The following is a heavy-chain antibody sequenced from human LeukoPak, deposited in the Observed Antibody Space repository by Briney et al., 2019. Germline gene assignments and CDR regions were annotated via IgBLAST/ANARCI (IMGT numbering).Heavy chain of an antibody. CDR3: ARTKELLPFGYNWCDP. D-gene: IGHD2-15*01. J-gene: IGHJ5*02. CDR2: IIPIFGTA. V-gene: IGHV1-69*05. Sequence: ASVKVSCKASGGTFSSYAISWVRQAPGQGLEWMGGIIPIFGTANYAQKFQGRVTITTDESTSTAYMELSSLRSEDTAVYYCARTKELLPFGYNWCDPWGQGTLVTVSS. CDR1: GGTFSSYA.